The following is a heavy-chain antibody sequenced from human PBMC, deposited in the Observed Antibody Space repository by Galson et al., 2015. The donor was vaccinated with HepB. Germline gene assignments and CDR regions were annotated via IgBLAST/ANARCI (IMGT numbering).Heavy chain of an antibody. CDR2: VYSGGST. Sequence: SLRLSCAASGFTVSSNYMSWVRQAPGKGLEWVSVVYSGGSTYYADSVKGRFTISRDNSKNTLYLQMNSLRAEDTAVYYCARGPYYYGSGSYYNYPSFFDYWGQGTLVTVSS. CDR3: ARGPYYYGSGSYYNYPSFFDY. CDR1: GFTVSSNY. J-gene: IGHJ4*02. D-gene: IGHD3-10*01. V-gene: IGHV3-66*01.